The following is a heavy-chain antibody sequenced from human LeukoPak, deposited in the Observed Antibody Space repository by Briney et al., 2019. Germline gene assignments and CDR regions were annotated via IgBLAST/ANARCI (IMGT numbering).Heavy chain of an antibody. CDR2: ISGSGGST. Sequence: PGGSLRLSCAASGFTVSSNYMSWVRQAPGKGLEWVSAISGSGGSTYYADSVKGRFTISRDNSKNTLYLQMNSLRAEDTAVYYCAREDNWNGGDYFDYWGQGTLVTVSS. CDR3: AREDNWNGGDYFDY. J-gene: IGHJ4*02. CDR1: GFTVSSNY. V-gene: IGHV3-23*01. D-gene: IGHD1-20*01.